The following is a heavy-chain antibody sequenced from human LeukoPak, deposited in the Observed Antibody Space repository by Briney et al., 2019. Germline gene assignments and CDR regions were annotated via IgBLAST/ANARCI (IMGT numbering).Heavy chain of an antibody. Sequence: PGGSLRLSCEASGFSFSDYYMSWIRQAPGKGLEWLSYISSGGSGTQYADSVKGRFTISRDNAENSLYLQMNSLRAEDTAVYYCARDLVRGVPPEGYWGQGTLVTVSS. CDR2: ISSGGSGT. CDR1: GFSFSDYY. CDR3: ARDLVRGVPPEGY. J-gene: IGHJ4*02. D-gene: IGHD3-10*01. V-gene: IGHV3-11*04.